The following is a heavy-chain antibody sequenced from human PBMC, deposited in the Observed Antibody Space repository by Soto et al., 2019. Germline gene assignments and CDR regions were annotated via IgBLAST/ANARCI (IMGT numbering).Heavy chain of an antibody. CDR3: ARGVITGTTPYYYYYGMDV. CDR2: ISGSGGST. CDR1: GFTFSSYA. D-gene: IGHD1-7*01. V-gene: IGHV3-23*01. Sequence: EVQLLESGGGLVQPGGSLRLSCVASGFTFSSYAMSWVRQAPGKGLEWVSAISGSGGSTYYADSVKGRFTISRDNSKNSLYLQMNSLRAEDTAVYYCARGVITGTTPYYYYYGMDVWGQGTTVTVSS. J-gene: IGHJ6*02.